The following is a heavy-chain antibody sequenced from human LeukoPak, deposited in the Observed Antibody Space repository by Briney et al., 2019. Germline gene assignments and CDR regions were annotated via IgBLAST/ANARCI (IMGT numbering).Heavy chain of an antibody. Sequence: GGSLRLSCAASGFTFSSYAMHWVRQAPGKGLEWVAVISYDGSNKYYADSVKGRFTISRDNSKNTLYLQMNSLRAEDTAVYYCARPMVRGVSPFQHWGQGTLVTVSS. J-gene: IGHJ1*01. CDR2: ISYDGSNK. V-gene: IGHV3-30-3*01. CDR1: GFTFSSYA. D-gene: IGHD3-10*01. CDR3: ARPMVRGVSPFQH.